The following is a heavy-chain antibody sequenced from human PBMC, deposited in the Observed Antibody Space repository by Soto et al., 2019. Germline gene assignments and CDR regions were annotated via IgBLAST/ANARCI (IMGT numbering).Heavy chain of an antibody. D-gene: IGHD6-6*01. CDR1: GGSISSYY. V-gene: IGHV4-59*01. Sequence: SETLSLTCTVSGGSISSYYWSWIRQPPGKGLEWIGYIYYSGSTNYNPSLKSRVTISVDTSKNQFSLKLSSVTAADTAVYYCARYSSSDFDYWGQGTLVTVSS. CDR2: IYYSGST. CDR3: ARYSSSDFDY. J-gene: IGHJ4*02.